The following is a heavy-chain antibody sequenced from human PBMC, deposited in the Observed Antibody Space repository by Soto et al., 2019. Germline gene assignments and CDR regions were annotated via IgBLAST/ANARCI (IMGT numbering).Heavy chain of an antibody. D-gene: IGHD3-10*01. CDR1: GGSISSGDYY. CDR3: ARAWVGGFGDRYGMDV. CDR2: IYYSGST. Sequence: QVQLQESGPGLVKPSQTLSLTCTVSGGSISSGDYYWSWIRQPPGKGLEWIGYIYYSGSTYYNPSLKSGVIISVDTSKNQVSLKLSSVTAADTAVYYCARAWVGGFGDRYGMDVWGQGTTVTVCS. J-gene: IGHJ6*02. V-gene: IGHV4-30-4*01.